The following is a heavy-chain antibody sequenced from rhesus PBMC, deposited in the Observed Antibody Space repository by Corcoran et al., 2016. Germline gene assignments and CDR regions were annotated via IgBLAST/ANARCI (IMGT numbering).Heavy chain of an antibody. CDR2: IFGGCGTT. CDR1: GCSISSHH. D-gene: IGHD2-21*01. CDR3: ARGCAGSGCPLVSIDY. V-gene: IGHV4-173*01. Sequence: QLQLQESGPGLVKSSETLSLTCACSGCSISSHHWTSIPQPPGNGLAWIGRIFGGCGTTDSNPSLKSRVTFSTDTSKNQFSLKLSSVTAADTAVYYCARGCAGSGCPLVSIDYWGQGVLVTVSS. J-gene: IGHJ4*01.